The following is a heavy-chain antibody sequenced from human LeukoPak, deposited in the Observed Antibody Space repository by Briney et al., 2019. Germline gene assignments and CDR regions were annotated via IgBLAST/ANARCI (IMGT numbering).Heavy chain of an antibody. CDR1: GFSVSTNY. D-gene: IGHD3-10*01. Sequence: GGSLRLSCAASGFSVSTNYMNWVRQAPGKGLEWVSILYSGSSTYYTDSVKGRFTISRDNSRNTLYLHMTNLRAEDTAVYYCARVGDHYHWYLDVWGRGSLPTVSS. CDR3: ARVGDHYHWYLDV. V-gene: IGHV3-53*01. J-gene: IGHJ2*01. CDR2: LYSGSST.